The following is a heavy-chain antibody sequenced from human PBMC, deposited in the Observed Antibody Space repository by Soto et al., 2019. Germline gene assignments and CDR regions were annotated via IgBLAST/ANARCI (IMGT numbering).Heavy chain of an antibody. Sequence: GGSLRLSCTASGFTFGDYAMSWFRQAPGKGLEWVGFIRSKAYGGTTEYAASVKGRFTISRDDSKSIAYLQMNSLKTEDTAVYYCRRYCSGGSCFFRHWFDPWGQGTLVTVSS. CDR1: GFTFGDYA. V-gene: IGHV3-49*03. CDR3: RRYCSGGSCFFRHWFDP. CDR2: IRSKAYGGTT. J-gene: IGHJ5*02. D-gene: IGHD2-15*01.